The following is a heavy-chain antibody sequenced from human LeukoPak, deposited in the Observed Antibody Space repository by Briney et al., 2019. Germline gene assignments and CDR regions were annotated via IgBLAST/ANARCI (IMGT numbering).Heavy chain of an antibody. J-gene: IGHJ4*02. D-gene: IGHD1-26*01. Sequence: SETLSLTCTVSGGSISSSNYYWGWIRQPPGEGLVWIASISYSGSTYYNPSVKSRVAISRDTSKNQFSLSLNSVTAADTAVYYCVRVKSGSISDSWGQGTLVTVSS. CDR1: GGSISSSNYY. CDR3: VRVKSGSISDS. V-gene: IGHV4-39*07. CDR2: ISYSGST.